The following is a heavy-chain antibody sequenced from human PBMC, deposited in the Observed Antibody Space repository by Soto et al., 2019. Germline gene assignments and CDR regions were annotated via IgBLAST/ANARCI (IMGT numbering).Heavy chain of an antibody. Sequence: SETLSLTCTVSGGSISSYYWSWIRQPPGKGLEWIGYIYYSGSTNYNPSLKSRVTISVDTSKNQFSLKLSSVTAADTAVYYCARTLGNYLCDYWGQGALVTVS. D-gene: IGHD3-10*01. CDR3: ARTLGNYLCDY. J-gene: IGHJ4*02. CDR2: IYYSGST. CDR1: GGSISSYY. V-gene: IGHV4-59*01.